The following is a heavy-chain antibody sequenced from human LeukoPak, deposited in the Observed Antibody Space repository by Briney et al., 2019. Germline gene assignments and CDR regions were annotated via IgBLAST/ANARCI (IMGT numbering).Heavy chain of an antibody. CDR3: ARGNWNYAH. D-gene: IGHD1-7*01. Sequence: HSETLSLTCTVSGGSMSSFYWTWIRQPPGKGLEWIGCIYYSGTTNYNPSLKSRVSISVDTSQYQFSLNLTSVTAADTAVYYCARGNWNYAHWGQGSLVTVSA. J-gene: IGHJ4*02. V-gene: IGHV4-59*01. CDR1: GGSMSSFY. CDR2: IYYSGTT.